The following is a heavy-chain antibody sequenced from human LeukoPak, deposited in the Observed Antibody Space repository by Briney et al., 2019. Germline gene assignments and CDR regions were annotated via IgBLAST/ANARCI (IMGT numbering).Heavy chain of an antibody. J-gene: IGHJ4*02. CDR3: ARDDYSNYEGYFHY. V-gene: IGHV3-30-3*01. Sequence: PGGSLRLSCAASGFTFSSYAMHWVRQAPGKGLEWVAVISYDGSNKYYADSVKGRFTISRDNSKNTLYLQMNSLRAEDTAVYYCARDDYSNYEGYFHYWGQGTLVTVSS. CDR1: GFTFSSYA. CDR2: ISYDGSNK. D-gene: IGHD4-11*01.